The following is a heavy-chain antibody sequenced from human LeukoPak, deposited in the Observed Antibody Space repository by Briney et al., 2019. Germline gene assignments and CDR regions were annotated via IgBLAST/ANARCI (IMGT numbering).Heavy chain of an antibody. CDR1: GFTFSNYA. V-gene: IGHV3-23*01. Sequence: GGSLRLSCAASGFTFSNYAMSWVRQAPGKGLEWVSAISGSGGSTYYADSVKGRFTISRDNSKNTLYLQMNSLRAEDTAVYYCAKRSGSSSWTYFDYWGRGTLVTVSS. CDR2: ISGSGGST. J-gene: IGHJ4*02. CDR3: AKRSGSSSWTYFDY. D-gene: IGHD6-13*01.